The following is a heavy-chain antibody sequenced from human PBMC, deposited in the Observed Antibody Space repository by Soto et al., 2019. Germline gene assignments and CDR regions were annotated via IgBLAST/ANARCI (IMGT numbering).Heavy chain of an antibody. CDR2: ISGSGDST. V-gene: IGHV3-23*01. CDR1: GFTFTSYA. D-gene: IGHD3-10*01. CDR3: ARQLYYYYYGMDV. Sequence: PGGSLRLSCAASGFTFTSYAMSWVRQAPGKGLEWVSAISGSGDSTYYADSVKGRFTISRDSSKNTLYLQMNSLRAEDTAVYYCARQLYYYYYGMDVWGQGTTVTVSS. J-gene: IGHJ6*02.